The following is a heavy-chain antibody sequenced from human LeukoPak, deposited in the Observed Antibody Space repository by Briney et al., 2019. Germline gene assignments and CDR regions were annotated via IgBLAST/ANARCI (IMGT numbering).Heavy chain of an antibody. CDR3: ARYAYYDILTGYRYFDY. V-gene: IGHV4-59*01. J-gene: IGHJ4*02. CDR2: IYYSGST. D-gene: IGHD3-9*01. CDR1: GGSISSYY. Sequence: SETLSLTCTVSGGSISSYYWSWIRQPPGKGLEWIGYIYYSGSTSYNPSLKSRVTISVDTSKNQFSLKLSSVTAADTAVYYCARYAYYDILTGYRYFDYWGQGTLVTVSS.